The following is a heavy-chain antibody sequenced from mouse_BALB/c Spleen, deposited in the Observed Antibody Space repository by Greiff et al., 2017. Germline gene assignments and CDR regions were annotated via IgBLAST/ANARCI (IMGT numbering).Heavy chain of an antibody. CDR1: GYTFTSYW. CDR3: ARSLYGNYAWFAY. V-gene: IGHV1-87*01. Sequence: QVQLQQSGAELARPGASVKLSCKASGYTFTSYWMQWVKQRPGQGLEWIGAIYPGDGDTRYTQKFKGKATLTADKSSSTAYMQLSSLASEDSAVYYCARSLYGNYAWFAYWGQGTLVTVSA. CDR2: IYPGDGDT. D-gene: IGHD2-1*01. J-gene: IGHJ3*01.